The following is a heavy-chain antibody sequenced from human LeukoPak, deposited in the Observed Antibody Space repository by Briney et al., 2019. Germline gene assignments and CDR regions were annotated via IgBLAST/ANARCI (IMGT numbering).Heavy chain of an antibody. CDR1: GGSISSYY. J-gene: IGHJ2*01. D-gene: IGHD6-13*01. V-gene: IGHV4-59*01. Sequence: PSETLSLTCTVSGGSISSYYWSWIRQPPGKGLEWIGYIYYSGSTNYNPSLKSRVTISVDTSKNQFSLKLSSVTAADTAVYYCACSSSWSLPYWYFDLWGCGTLVTVSS. CDR3: ACSSSWSLPYWYFDL. CDR2: IYYSGST.